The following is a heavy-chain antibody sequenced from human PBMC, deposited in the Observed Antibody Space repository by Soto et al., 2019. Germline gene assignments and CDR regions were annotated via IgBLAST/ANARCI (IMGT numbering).Heavy chain of an antibody. CDR1: GFSLSTSGVG. Sequence: QITLKESGPTLVKPTQTLTLTCTFSGFSLSTSGVGVGWIRQPPGKALEWLALIYWDDDKRYSPSLKSRLTITKDTAKIQVVRTMTNMDPVDTATYYCAHSSYVQLWLPGWFAPWGQGTLVPVSS. V-gene: IGHV2-5*02. J-gene: IGHJ5*02. D-gene: IGHD5-18*01. CDR2: IYWDDDK. CDR3: AHSSYVQLWLPGWFAP.